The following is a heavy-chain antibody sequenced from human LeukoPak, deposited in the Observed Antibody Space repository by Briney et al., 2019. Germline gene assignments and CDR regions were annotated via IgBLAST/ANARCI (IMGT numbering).Heavy chain of an antibody. CDR3: ARGARWLQPVDY. CDR1: GFTYSSNY. D-gene: IGHD5-24*01. Sequence: GGSLRLSCAASGFTYSSNYMSWVRQAPGKGLEWVSVIYSGGSTYYADSVKGRFTISRDNSKNTLYLQMNSLRAEDTAVYYCARGARWLQPVDYWGQGTLVTVSS. CDR2: IYSGGST. V-gene: IGHV3-53*01. J-gene: IGHJ4*02.